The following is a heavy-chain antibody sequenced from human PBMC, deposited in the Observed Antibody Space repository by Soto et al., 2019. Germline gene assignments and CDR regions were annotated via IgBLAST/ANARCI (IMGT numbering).Heavy chain of an antibody. J-gene: IGHJ4*02. CDR3: ARGWQRVTGTYDY. D-gene: IGHD1-20*01. V-gene: IGHV4-31*11. Sequence: QVQLQDSGPGLVKPSQTLSLTCAVSGASLSSVGYYWHWIRQHPGKGLEWLGYIFDSGTTYYRPSLKSRLAISADTSNNQFSLRLTSVTAEDTAVYYCARGWQRVTGTYDYWGQGTLVTVSS. CDR2: IFDSGTT. CDR1: GASLSSVGYY.